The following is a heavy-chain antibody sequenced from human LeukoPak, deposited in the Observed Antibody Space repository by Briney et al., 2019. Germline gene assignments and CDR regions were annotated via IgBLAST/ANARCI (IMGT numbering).Heavy chain of an antibody. V-gene: IGHV4-59*01. Sequence: SETLSLTCTVSVGSICSYYWSWIRKPPGKGVEWIGYIYYSGSTNYNPSLKSRVTISVDTAKNQFSLKLSSVTAADTAVYYCARYRVEMAATPSHLFDYWGQGTLVTVSS. CDR3: ARYRVEMAATPSHLFDY. D-gene: IGHD5-24*01. CDR2: IYYSGST. J-gene: IGHJ4*02. CDR1: VGSICSYY.